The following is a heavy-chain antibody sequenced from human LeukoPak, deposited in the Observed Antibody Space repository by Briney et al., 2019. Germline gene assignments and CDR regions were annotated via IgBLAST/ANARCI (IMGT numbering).Heavy chain of an antibody. D-gene: IGHD4-11*01. V-gene: IGHV4-38-2*02. CDR3: ARSNSRGDYYYRDV. Sequence: SETLSLTCTVSGYSISSGYYWDWIRQPPGKGLEWIGTIYRSGSTYYNPSLNSRVTISVDTSKNQFFLKLRSVAAAETAVYYCARSNSRGDYYYRDVWGKGTTVTVSS. CDR2: IYRSGST. CDR1: GYSISSGYY. J-gene: IGHJ6*03.